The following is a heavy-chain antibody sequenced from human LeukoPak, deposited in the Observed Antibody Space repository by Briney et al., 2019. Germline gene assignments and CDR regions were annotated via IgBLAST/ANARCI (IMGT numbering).Heavy chain of an antibody. J-gene: IGHJ5*02. CDR2: IYHSGST. CDR3: ARVGKWFGESELGRFDP. D-gene: IGHD3-10*01. V-gene: IGHV4-38-2*02. CDR1: GYSISSGYY. Sequence: SETLSLTCTVSGYSISSGYYWGWTRQPPGKGLEWIGSIYHSGSTYYNPSLRSRVTISVDTSKNQFSLKLSSVTAADTAVYYCARVGKWFGESELGRFDPWGQGTLVTVSS.